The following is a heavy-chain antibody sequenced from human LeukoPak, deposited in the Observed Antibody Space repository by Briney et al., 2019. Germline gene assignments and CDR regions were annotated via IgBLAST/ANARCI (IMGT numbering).Heavy chain of an antibody. CDR3: ARDDYGDYAPGWFDP. D-gene: IGHD4-17*01. CDR1: GGSISSSSYY. Sequence: SETLSLTCTVSGGSISSSSYYWGWIRQPPGKGLEWIGSIYYSGGTYYNPSLKSRVTISVDTSKNQFSLKLSSVTAADTAVYYCARDDYGDYAPGWFDPWGQGTLVTVSS. J-gene: IGHJ5*02. CDR2: IYYSGGT. V-gene: IGHV4-39*07.